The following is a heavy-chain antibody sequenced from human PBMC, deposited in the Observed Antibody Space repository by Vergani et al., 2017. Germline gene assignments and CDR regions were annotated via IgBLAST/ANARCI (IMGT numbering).Heavy chain of an antibody. CDR1: GFTFSSYE. J-gene: IGHJ6*02. V-gene: IGHV3-48*03. CDR3: AIDSPLVVPAAIFCYYYGMDV. D-gene: IGHD2-2*01. Sequence: EVQLVESGGGLVQPGGSLRLSCAASGFTFSSYEMNWVRQAPGKGLEWVSYISSSGSTIYYADCVKGRFTISRDNAKNSLYLQMNSLRAEDTAVYYCAIDSPLVVPAAIFCYYYGMDVWGQGTTVTVSS. CDR2: ISSSGSTI.